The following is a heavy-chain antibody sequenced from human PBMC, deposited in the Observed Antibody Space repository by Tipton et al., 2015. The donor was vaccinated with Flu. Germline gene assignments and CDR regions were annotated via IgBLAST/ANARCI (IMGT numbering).Heavy chain of an antibody. D-gene: IGHD3-3*01. CDR2: IYYSGST. CDR1: GGSISSSSYY. V-gene: IGHV4-39*07. Sequence: LRLSCTVSGGSISSSSYYWGWIRQPPGKGLEWIGSIYYSGSTYYNPSLKSRVTISVDTSKNQFSLKLSSVTAADTAVYYCARDPFPGYDLWSGYYSSFDYWGQGTLVTVSS. J-gene: IGHJ4*02. CDR3: ARDPFPGYDLWSGYYSSFDY.